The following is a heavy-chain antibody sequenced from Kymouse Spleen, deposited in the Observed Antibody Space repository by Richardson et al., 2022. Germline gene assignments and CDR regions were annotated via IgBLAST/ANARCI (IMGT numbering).Heavy chain of an antibody. V-gene: IGHV3-9*01. CDR3: AKDILRWYYYGSGSYRNYYYGMDV. CDR2: ISWNSGSI. CDR1: GFTFDDYA. D-gene: IGHD3-10*01. Sequence: EVQLVESGGGLVQPGRSLRLSCAASGFTFDDYAMHWVRQAPGKGLEWVSGISWNSGSIGYADSVKGRFTISRDNAKNSLYLQMNSLRAEDTALYYCAKDILRWYYYGSGSYRNYYYGMDVWGQGTTVTVSS. J-gene: IGHJ6*02.